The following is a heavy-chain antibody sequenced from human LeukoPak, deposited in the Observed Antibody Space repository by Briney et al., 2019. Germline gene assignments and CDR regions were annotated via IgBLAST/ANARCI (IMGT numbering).Heavy chain of an antibody. Sequence: SETLSLTCTVSGGSISSSSYYWGWIRQPPGKGLEWIGSIYYSGSTYYNPSLKSRVTISVDTSKNQFSLKLSSVTAADTAVYYCARVPGSTYYDFWSGYSPYYYMDVWGKGTTVTVSS. V-gene: IGHV4-39*07. CDR3: ARVPGSTYYDFWSGYSPYYYMDV. J-gene: IGHJ6*03. D-gene: IGHD3-3*01. CDR1: GGSISSSSYY. CDR2: IYYSGST.